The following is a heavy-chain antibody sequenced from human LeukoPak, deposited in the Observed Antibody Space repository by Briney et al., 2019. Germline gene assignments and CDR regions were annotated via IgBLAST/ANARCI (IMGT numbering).Heavy chain of an antibody. D-gene: IGHD3-9*01. CDR3: ARERDYDILTGLDY. J-gene: IGHJ4*02. CDR1: GFTFSSYA. Sequence: GGSLRLSCAASGFTFSSYAMHWVRQAPGKGLEWVAVISYDGSNKYYADSVKGRFTISRGNSKNTLYLQMNSLRAEDTAVYYCARERDYDILTGLDYWGQGTLVTVSS. CDR2: ISYDGSNK. V-gene: IGHV3-30*04.